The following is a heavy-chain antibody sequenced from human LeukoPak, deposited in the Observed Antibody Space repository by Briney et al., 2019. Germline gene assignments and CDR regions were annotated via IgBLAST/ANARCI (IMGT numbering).Heavy chain of an antibody. CDR3: ARFEYSSSSLDY. D-gene: IGHD6-6*01. CDR1: GRSFSGYY. CDR2: INHSGST. Sequence: SETLSLTCAVYGRSFSGYYWSWIRQPPGKGLEWIGEINHSGSTNYNPSLKSRVTISVDTSKNQFSLKLSSVTAADTAVYYCARFEYSSSSLDYWGQGTLVTVSS. J-gene: IGHJ4*02. V-gene: IGHV4-34*01.